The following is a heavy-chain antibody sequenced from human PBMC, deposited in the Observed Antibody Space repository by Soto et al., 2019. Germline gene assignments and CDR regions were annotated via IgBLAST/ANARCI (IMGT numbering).Heavy chain of an antibody. CDR2: IYHSGST. CDR1: GGSISSGGYS. D-gene: IGHD5-12*01. Sequence: SETLSLTCAVSGGSISSGGYSWSWIRQPPGKGLEWIGYIYHSGSTYYNPSLKSRVTIPVDRSKNQFSLKLSSVTAADTAVYYCARGGGGYDYFDYWGQGTLVTVSS. CDR3: ARGGGGYDYFDY. J-gene: IGHJ4*02. V-gene: IGHV4-30-2*01.